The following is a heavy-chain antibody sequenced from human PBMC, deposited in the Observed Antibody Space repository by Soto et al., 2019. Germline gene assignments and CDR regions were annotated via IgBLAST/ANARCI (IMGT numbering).Heavy chain of an antibody. CDR2: ISSSGYI. J-gene: IGHJ6*02. D-gene: IGHD2-15*01. CDR1: GFNFNSYT. CDR3: ARDCSGGSCYPGMDV. V-gene: IGHV3-21*01. Sequence: GESLKISWAASGFNFNSYTINWVRQAPGKRLEWLSSISSSGYIFSTDSVRGRFTISRDNAKNSGYLQINSLRAEDTAVYFCARDCSGGSCYPGMDVWGQGTTVTVSS.